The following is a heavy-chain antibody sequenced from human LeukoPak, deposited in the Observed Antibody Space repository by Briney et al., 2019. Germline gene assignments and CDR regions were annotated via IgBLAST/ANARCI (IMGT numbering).Heavy chain of an antibody. CDR1: GFTFSRYW. D-gene: IGHD1-26*01. J-gene: IGHJ6*02. CDR2: ISTDGSST. V-gene: IGHV3-74*01. Sequence: PGGSLRLSCAASGFTFSRYWMHWLRQAPGKGLVWVSRISTDGSSTSYADSVKGRFTISRDNGKNTLYLQMNSLRAEDTAVYYCAGYLTSIPSGMDVWGQGTTVTVSS. CDR3: AGYLTSIPSGMDV.